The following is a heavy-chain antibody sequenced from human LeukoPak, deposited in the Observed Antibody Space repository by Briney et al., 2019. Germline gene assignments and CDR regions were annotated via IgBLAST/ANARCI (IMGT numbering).Heavy chain of an antibody. Sequence: GGSLRLSCAASGFTFSSYAMTWVRQAPGKGLAWVSSISKSDGSTYYADSVKGRFTISRHNSKNTVYLHMDSLRVEDTAIYYCARGALIPDFRGQGTLVTVSS. CDR2: ISKSDGST. J-gene: IGHJ4*02. D-gene: IGHD2-21*01. CDR3: ARGALIPDF. V-gene: IGHV3-23*01. CDR1: GFTFSSYA.